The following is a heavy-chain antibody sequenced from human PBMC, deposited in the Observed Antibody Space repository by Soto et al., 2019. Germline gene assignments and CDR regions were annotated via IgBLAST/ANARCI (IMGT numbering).Heavy chain of an antibody. CDR1: GFIFRNYW. Sequence: PGGSLRLSCAASGFIFRNYWMSWVRQAPGKGLEWVANIKQDGGQKYYVDSVKGRFTISRDNARNSVYLQINSLRAEDTAMYYCARTGYSSSPLDYWGLGTLVTVSS. V-gene: IGHV3-7*03. J-gene: IGHJ4*02. D-gene: IGHD6-6*01. CDR3: ARTGYSSSPLDY. CDR2: IKQDGGQK.